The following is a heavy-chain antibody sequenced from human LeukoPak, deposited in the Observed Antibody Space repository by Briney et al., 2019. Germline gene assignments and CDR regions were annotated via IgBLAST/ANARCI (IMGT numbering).Heavy chain of an antibody. D-gene: IGHD3-9*01. CDR1: GFTFSSYA. CDR2: IGASGGST. V-gene: IGHV3-23*01. CDR3: AKAEGYDILTGLDY. Sequence: GGSLRLSCATSGFTFSSYAMNWVRQAPGKGLEWVSGIGASGGSTYYADSVKGRFTISRDNSKNTLYLQMNSLRTEDTAVYYCAKAEGYDILTGLDYWGQGTLVTVSS. J-gene: IGHJ4*02.